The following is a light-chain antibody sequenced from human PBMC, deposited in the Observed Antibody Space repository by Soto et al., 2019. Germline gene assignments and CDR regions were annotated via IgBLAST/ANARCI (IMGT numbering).Light chain of an antibody. CDR3: AAWDDSLNGPV. V-gene: IGLV1-44*01. J-gene: IGLJ2*01. Sequence: QSVLTQPPSASGTPGQRVTISCSGSSSNIGSNAVNWYQQLPGTAPKLLIYRNHQRPSGVPARFSGSKSGTSASLAISGLQSEDEADYYCAAWDDSLNGPVFGGGTKLTVL. CDR2: RNH. CDR1: SSNIGSNA.